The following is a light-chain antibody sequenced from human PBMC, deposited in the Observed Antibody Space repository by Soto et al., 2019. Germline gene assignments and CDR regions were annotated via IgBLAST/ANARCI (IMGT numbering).Light chain of an antibody. V-gene: IGKV3-20*01. CDR2: GAS. CDR1: QGISSSY. Sequence: ENVLTQSPGTLSLSPGDRVTLSCRASQGISSSYLALYQRKPGQGPRLLIYGASNRATGIPDRFSGSGSGTDFTLTIGRLEPEDVAVYYCQQYDSSPPTFGQGTKVESK. CDR3: QQYDSSPPT. J-gene: IGKJ1*01.